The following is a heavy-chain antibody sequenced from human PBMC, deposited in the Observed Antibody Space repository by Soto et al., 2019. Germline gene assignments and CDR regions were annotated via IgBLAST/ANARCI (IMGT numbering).Heavy chain of an antibody. CDR1: GVSVSSGIYY. J-gene: IGHJ6*02. CDR2: IYCSGST. CDR3: AGDRTDDGMDV. Sequence: SETLSLTCTVSGVSVSSGIYYWSWIRQPPGKGLEWIVYIYCSGSTNYNPSLKIRLTISVDTSKNQFSLKLSSVTAADTAVYYCAGDRTDDGMDVWGQGTTVTV. V-gene: IGHV4-61*01.